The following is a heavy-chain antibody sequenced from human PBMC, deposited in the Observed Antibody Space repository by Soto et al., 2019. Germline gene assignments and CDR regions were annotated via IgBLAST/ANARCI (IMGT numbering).Heavy chain of an antibody. D-gene: IGHD3-10*01. V-gene: IGHV4-39*01. CDR1: GGSISSSIYY. J-gene: IGHJ6*02. CDR2: IYYSGST. Sequence: PSETLSLTCTVSGGSISSSIYYWGWIRHPPGKGLEWIGSIYYSGSTYYNPSLKSRVTISVDTSKNQFSLKLSSVTAADTAVYYCARHGGYGSGSYDYYGMDVWGQGTTVTVSS. CDR3: ARHGGYGSGSYDYYGMDV.